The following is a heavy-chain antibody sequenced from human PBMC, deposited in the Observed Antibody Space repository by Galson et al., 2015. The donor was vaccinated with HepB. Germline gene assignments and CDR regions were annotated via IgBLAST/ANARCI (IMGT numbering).Heavy chain of an antibody. CDR2: IIPIFGTA. CDR1: GGTFSSYA. CDR3: ARGRSYYDFWSGYWFDY. V-gene: IGHV1-69*01. J-gene: IGHJ4*02. Sequence: SCKASGGTFSSYAISWVRQAPGQGLEWMGGIIPIFGTANYAQKFQGRVTITADESTSTAYMELSSLRSEDTAVYYCARGRSYYDFWSGYWFDYWGQGTLVTVSS. D-gene: IGHD3-3*01.